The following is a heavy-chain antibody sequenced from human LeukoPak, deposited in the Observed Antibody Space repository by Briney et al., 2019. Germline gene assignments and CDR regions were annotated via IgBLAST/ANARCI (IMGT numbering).Heavy chain of an antibody. CDR1: GFTFSDYY. J-gene: IGHJ4*02. V-gene: IGHV3-11*06. CDR3: ARDDIRGYSYGYGY. D-gene: IGHD5-18*01. CDR2: ISTGSTYT. Sequence: PGRSLRLSCAAFGFTFSDYYMSWIRQAPGKGLEWVSHISTGSTYTNYADSVKGRFTISRDNAKNSLYLQMNSLRAEDTAVYYCARDDIRGYSYGYGYWGQGTLVTVSS.